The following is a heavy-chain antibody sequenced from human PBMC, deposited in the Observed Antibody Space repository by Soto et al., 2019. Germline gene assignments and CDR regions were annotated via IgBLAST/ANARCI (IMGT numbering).Heavy chain of an antibody. D-gene: IGHD3-16*02. CDR2: IFPKFGRT. V-gene: IGHV1-69*01. Sequence: QVQLVQSGAEVKKPGSSVKVSCKASGDTDTNYVISWVRQAPGQGLEWMGGIFPKFGRTYSAQKLQDRLTITADESTSTVSTQLSSLRLDATAVYYCEAEMTFGKLSVVWGQGTTVTVSS. CDR1: GDTDTNYV. J-gene: IGHJ6*02. CDR3: EAEMTFGKLSVV.